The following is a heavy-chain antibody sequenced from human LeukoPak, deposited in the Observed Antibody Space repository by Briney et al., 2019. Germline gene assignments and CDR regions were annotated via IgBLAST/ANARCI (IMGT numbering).Heavy chain of an antibody. V-gene: IGHV1-69*01. CDR1: GGTFSSYA. CDR3: ARGGYCSSTSCFIDNWFDP. CDR2: IIPIFGTA. Sequence: SVKVSCKASGGTFSSYAISWVRQAPGQGVEWMGGIIPIFGTANYAQKFQGRVTITADESTSAAYMELSSLRSEDTAVYYCARGGYCSSTSCFIDNWFDPWGQGTLVTVSS. D-gene: IGHD2-2*01. J-gene: IGHJ5*02.